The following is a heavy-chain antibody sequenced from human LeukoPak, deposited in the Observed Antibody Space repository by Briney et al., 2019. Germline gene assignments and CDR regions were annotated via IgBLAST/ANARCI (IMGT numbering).Heavy chain of an antibody. CDR3: AREDPYGDSAWFDP. CDR2: INTNTGNP. CDR1: GYTFTSYA. Sequence: ASVKVSCKASGYTFTSYAMNWVRQAPGQGLEWTGWINTNTGNPTYAQGFTGRFVFSLDTSVSTAYLQISSLKAEDTAVYYCAREDPYGDSAWFDPWGQGTLVTVSS. J-gene: IGHJ5*02. D-gene: IGHD4-17*01. V-gene: IGHV7-4-1*02.